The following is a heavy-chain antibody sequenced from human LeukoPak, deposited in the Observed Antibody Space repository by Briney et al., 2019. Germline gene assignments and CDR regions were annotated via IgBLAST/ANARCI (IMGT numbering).Heavy chain of an antibody. CDR1: GFTFNTYS. CDR3: ARVNSYGFDY. CDR2: ISDSGGGT. J-gene: IGHJ4*02. Sequence: GGSLRLSCAASGFTFNTYSMSWARQAPGKGLEWVSTISDSGGGTYYADSVKGRFTISRDNAKNSLYLQMNSLRAEDTAVYYCARVNSYGFDYWGQGTLVTVSS. V-gene: IGHV3-23*01. D-gene: IGHD5-18*01.